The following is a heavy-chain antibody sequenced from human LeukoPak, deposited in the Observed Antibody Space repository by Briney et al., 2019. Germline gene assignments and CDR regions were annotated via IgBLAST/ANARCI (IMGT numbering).Heavy chain of an antibody. CDR1: GFSVSDNY. J-gene: IGHJ4*02. CDR3: AREQWLDH. Sequence: GGSLGLSCAASGFSVSDNYMTWVRQAPGKGLEWVSVLSAGGSTYYADSVKGRFTISRDNSKNTLYLQMNVMRVEDTAFYYCAREQWLDHWGQGSLVSVSS. D-gene: IGHD6-19*01. CDR2: LSAGGST. V-gene: IGHV3-66*01.